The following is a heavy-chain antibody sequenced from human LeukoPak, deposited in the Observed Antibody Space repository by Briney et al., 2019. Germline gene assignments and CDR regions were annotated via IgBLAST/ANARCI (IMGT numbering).Heavy chain of an antibody. J-gene: IGHJ4*02. CDR3: ARPVSGSSGWYYNY. CDR2: INHSGST. D-gene: IGHD6-19*01. Sequence: PSEPLSLTCAVCGGSFRGYYWSWIRQPPGKGLEWIGEINHSGSTNFIPSVNSRVTISVDTSKNQSSLKLSSVTAGDTAVYFCARPVSGSSGWYYNYWGQGTQVTVSS. V-gene: IGHV4-34*01. CDR1: GGSFRGYY.